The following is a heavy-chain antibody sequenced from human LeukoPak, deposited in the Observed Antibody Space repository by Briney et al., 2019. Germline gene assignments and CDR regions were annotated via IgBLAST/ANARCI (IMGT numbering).Heavy chain of an antibody. Sequence: ADTLSLTCTVSGCEIGNSSYYWGWFRHPPGRGLEWIGNIYYSGSTNYIPSLKSRVTISVDTCRDQFSLKLGSVTAADTALYYCARGVGLWGQGTLVTVSS. V-gene: IGHV4-39*01. CDR2: IYYSGST. J-gene: IGHJ4*02. CDR3: ARGVGL. D-gene: IGHD2-15*01. CDR1: GCEIGNSSYY.